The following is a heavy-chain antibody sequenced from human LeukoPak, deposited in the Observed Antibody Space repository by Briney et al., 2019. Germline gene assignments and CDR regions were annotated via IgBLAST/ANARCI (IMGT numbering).Heavy chain of an antibody. CDR3: AARKEVGY. CDR1: GFTFDDYT. D-gene: IGHD1-14*01. CDR2: ISWDGGST. Sequence: TGGSLRLSCAASGFTFDDYTMHWVRQAPGKGLEWVSLISWDGGSTYYADSVKGRFTISRDNSKNSLYLQMNSLRAEDTAVYYCAARKEVGYWGQGTLVTVSS. J-gene: IGHJ4*02. V-gene: IGHV3-43*01.